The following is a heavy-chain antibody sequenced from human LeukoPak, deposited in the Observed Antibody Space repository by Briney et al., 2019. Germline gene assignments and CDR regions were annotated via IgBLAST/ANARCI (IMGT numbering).Heavy chain of an antibody. CDR2: IVGSGDTT. Sequence: GSLRLSCAASGFTFSNYAMSWVRQSPGKGLEWVSAIVGSGDTTYYPDSVRGRFTISRDNSKNTLYLQMNSLRAEDTAVYYCASHIVVVPAAASFDYWGQGTLVTVSS. J-gene: IGHJ4*02. CDR1: GFTFSNYA. V-gene: IGHV3-23*01. D-gene: IGHD2-2*01. CDR3: ASHIVVVPAAASFDY.